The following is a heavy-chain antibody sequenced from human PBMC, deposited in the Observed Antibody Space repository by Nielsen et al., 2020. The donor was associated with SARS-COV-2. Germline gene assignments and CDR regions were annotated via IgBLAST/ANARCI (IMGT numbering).Heavy chain of an antibody. D-gene: IGHD5-24*01. CDR2: ISAGGDAT. J-gene: IGHJ4*02. CDR3: ARDLWRDGYNYYFDY. CDR1: GFTFSSFA. Sequence: GGSLRLSCAASGFTFSSFAMTWVRQAQGKGLEWVSGISAGGDATYYADSVRGRFTISSDNSKTTLYLQMNSLRAEDTAVYYCARDLWRDGYNYYFDYWGQGTLVTVSS. V-gene: IGHV3-23*01.